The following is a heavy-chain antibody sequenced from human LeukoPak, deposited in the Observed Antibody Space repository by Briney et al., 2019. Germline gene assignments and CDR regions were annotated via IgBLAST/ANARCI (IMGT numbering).Heavy chain of an antibody. CDR2: INPSGGST. CDR3: ARGPKFGYYDSSGYYLSVAFDI. V-gene: IGHV1-46*01. Sequence: ASVKVSCKASGYTFTSYYMHWVRQAPGQGLEWMGIINPSGGSTSYAQKFQGRVTMTRDTSTSTVYMELSSLRSEDTAVYYCARGPKFGYYDSSGYYLSVAFDIWGQGTMVTVSS. J-gene: IGHJ3*02. D-gene: IGHD3-22*01. CDR1: GYTFTSYY.